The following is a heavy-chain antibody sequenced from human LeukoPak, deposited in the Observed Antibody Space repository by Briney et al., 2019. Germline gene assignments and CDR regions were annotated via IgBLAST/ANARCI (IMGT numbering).Heavy chain of an antibody. CDR3: VRGPSRLHWLDP. J-gene: IGHJ5*02. CDR2: VSTSGGT. CDR1: GGSISSGSYS. V-gene: IGHV4-61*02. Sequence: PSQTLSLTCTVSGGSISSGSYSWSWIRQPAGKALEWIGRVSTSGGTNYNPSLKSRVTISLDTSKNQFSLNLVSVTAADTAMYFCVRGPSRLHWLDPWGHGTLVTVSS.